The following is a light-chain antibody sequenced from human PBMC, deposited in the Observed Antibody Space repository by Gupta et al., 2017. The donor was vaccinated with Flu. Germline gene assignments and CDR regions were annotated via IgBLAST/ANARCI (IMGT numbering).Light chain of an antibody. J-gene: IGLJ3*02. CDR3: QSYDSSNWV. Sequence: TVPISCTRSSGSIASNYGQWYQQRPGSSPTTVIYEDNQRPSGVTDRFSGSFDSSSNSASLIISGLKTEDEADYYCQSYDSSNWVFGGGTKLTVL. CDR1: SGSIASNY. V-gene: IGLV6-57*01. CDR2: EDN.